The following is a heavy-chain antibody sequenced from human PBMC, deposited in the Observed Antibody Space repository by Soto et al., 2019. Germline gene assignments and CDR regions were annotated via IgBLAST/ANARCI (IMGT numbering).Heavy chain of an antibody. J-gene: IGHJ4*02. CDR2: ISYDGSKE. CDR1: GFTFIAYS. Sequence: QVQLAESGGDMVQPGKSLRLSCAASGFTFIAYSMHWVRQAPGKGLEWVAVISYDGSKEYYADSVKGRFTISRDNSNNTMYLQMNSLRTEDTAVYFCARVLGGEPHYPGPFDFWGQGTLVTVSS. V-gene: IGHV3-30-3*01. D-gene: IGHD3-16*01. CDR3: ARVLGGEPHYPGPFDF.